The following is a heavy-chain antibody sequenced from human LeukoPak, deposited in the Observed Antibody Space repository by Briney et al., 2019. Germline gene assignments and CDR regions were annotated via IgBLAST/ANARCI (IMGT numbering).Heavy chain of an antibody. CDR2: ITHSGNI. D-gene: IGHD4-17*01. J-gene: IGHJ4*02. CDR1: GGPLSNYY. CDR3: APIYGDYSDFDS. Sequence: SETLSLTCAVYGGPLSNYYWSWVRQPPGKGLEWIGEITHSGNIHYNPSLKSRVTISIDTSKNQFSLRLTSVAAADTAVYYCAPIYGDYSDFDSWGQGTLVTVSP. V-gene: IGHV4-34*01.